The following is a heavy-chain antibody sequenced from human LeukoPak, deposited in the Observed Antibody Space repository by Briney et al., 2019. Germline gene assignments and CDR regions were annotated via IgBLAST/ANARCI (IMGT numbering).Heavy chain of an antibody. Sequence: SETLSLTCTVSGGSISSYYWSWIRQPPGKGLEWIGYIYYSGSTNYNPSLKSRVTISVDTSKNQFSLKLSSVTAADTAVYYCATLFYGSGSGGFDYWGQGTLVTVSS. V-gene: IGHV4-59*08. CDR2: IYYSGST. CDR1: GGSISSYY. J-gene: IGHJ4*02. CDR3: ATLFYGSGSGGFDY. D-gene: IGHD3-10*01.